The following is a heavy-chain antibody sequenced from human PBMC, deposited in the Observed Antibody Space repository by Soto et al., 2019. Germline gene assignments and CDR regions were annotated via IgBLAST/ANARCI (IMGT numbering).Heavy chain of an antibody. D-gene: IGHD3-10*01. CDR3: ARGSGITMVRGVDYFDY. J-gene: IGHJ4*02. CDR1: GGSISSGGYY. V-gene: IGHV4-31*03. CDR2: IYYSGST. Sequence: QVQLQESGPGLVKPSQTLSLTCTVSGGSISSGGYYWSWIRQHPRKGLEWIGYIYYSGSTYYNPSLKSRVTISVDTSKNQFSLKLSSVTAADTAVYYCARGSGITMVRGVDYFDYWGQGTLVTVSS.